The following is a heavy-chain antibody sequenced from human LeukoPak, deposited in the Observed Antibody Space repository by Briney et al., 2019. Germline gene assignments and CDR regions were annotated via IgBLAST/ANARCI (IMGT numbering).Heavy chain of an antibody. CDR3: AKLVVPAARGNFQH. CDR1: GFTFSRYG. D-gene: IGHD2-2*01. Sequence: PGRSLRLSCVASGFTFSRYGMHWVRQAPGRGLEWVGIIWYDGSEKYYADSVKGRFTISRDSPKNTLYLQMNSLRAEDTAVYYCAKLVVPAARGNFQHWGQGTLVTVSS. CDR2: IWYDGSEK. V-gene: IGHV3-33*06. J-gene: IGHJ1*01.